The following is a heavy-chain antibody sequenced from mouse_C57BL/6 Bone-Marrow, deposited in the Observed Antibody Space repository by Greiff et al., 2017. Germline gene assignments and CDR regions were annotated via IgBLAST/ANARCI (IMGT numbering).Heavy chain of an antibody. Sequence: QVQLQQPGAELVKPGASVKMSCKASGYTFTSYWITWVKQRPGQGLEWIGDIYPGSGSTNYNEKFKSKATLTVDTSSSTAYMRLSSLTSEDSSVYYCAIPYYSNYWYFDVWGTGTTVTVSS. J-gene: IGHJ1*03. CDR2: IYPGSGST. V-gene: IGHV1-55*01. D-gene: IGHD2-5*01. CDR3: AIPYYSNYWYFDV. CDR1: GYTFTSYW.